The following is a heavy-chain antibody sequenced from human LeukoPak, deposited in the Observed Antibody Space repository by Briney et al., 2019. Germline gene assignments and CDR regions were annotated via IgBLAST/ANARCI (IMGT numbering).Heavy chain of an antibody. V-gene: IGHV4-34*01. CDR3: TIYSYGLITPNVTNYYYYYYMDV. J-gene: IGHJ6*03. D-gene: IGHD5-18*01. CDR2: INHSGST. Sequence: SETLSLTCAVYGGSLSGYYWSWIRQPPGKGLEWIGEINHSGSTNYNPSLKSRVTISVDTSKNPFSLKLSSVTAADTAVYYCTIYSYGLITPNVTNYYYYYYMDVWGKGTTVTVSS. CDR1: GGSLSGYY.